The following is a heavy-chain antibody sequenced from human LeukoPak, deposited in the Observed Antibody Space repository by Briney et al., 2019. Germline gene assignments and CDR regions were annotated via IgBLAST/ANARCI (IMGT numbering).Heavy chain of an antibody. J-gene: IGHJ4*02. CDR3: AKSYYYHSGSFDY. CDR2: FSSDGRST. CDR1: GFSFSTFN. Sequence: GGSLRLSCAASGFSFSTFNMHWVRQAPGKGLEWVAVFSSDGRSTFYAENVQGRFTLSRDNSKNTLSLQMNSLRAEDTAVYYCAKSYYYHSGSFDYWGQGTLVTVSS. D-gene: IGHD3-10*01. V-gene: IGHV3-30*18.